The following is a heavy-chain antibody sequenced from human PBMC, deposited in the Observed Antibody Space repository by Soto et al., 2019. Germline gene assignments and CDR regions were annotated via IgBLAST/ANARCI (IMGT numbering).Heavy chain of an antibody. CDR3: ARFSGLRYYYYGMDV. D-gene: IGHD2-15*01. CDR1: GGSISSDD. Sequence: SETLSLTCTVSGGSISSDDWSWSRQPPGKGLEWMGYIYYSGSTNYNPSLKSRGTISVDTSKNQFSLKLSSVTAADTAVYYCARFSGLRYYYYGMDVRGQGTTVTVSS. CDR2: IYYSGST. V-gene: IGHV4-59*01. J-gene: IGHJ6*02.